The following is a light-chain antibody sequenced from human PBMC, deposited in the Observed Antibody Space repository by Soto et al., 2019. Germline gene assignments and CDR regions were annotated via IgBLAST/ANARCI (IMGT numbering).Light chain of an antibody. CDR3: QHYNSYSEA. CDR1: QTISSW. Sequence: DIQMTQSPSTLSGSVGDRVTITCRASQTISSWLAWYQQKPGKAPKLLIYKASTLKSGVPSRFRGSGSGTAFTLTISRLQPDDFATYYCQHYNSYSEAFGQGTKVELK. J-gene: IGKJ1*01. CDR2: KAS. V-gene: IGKV1-5*03.